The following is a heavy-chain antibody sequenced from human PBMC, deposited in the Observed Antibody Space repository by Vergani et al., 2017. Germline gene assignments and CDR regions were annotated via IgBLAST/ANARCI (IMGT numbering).Heavy chain of an antibody. Sequence: QVQLVQSGAEVKKPGSSVKVSCKASGGTFSSYAISWVRQAPGQGLEWMGGIIPIFGTANYAQKFQGRVTITADESTSTAYMELSSVTAADTAVYYCARVKMAHYYDSSLGFDPWGQGTLVTVSS. CDR1: GGTFSSYA. CDR3: ARVKMAHYYDSSLGFDP. J-gene: IGHJ5*02. V-gene: IGHV1-69*01. CDR2: IIPIFGTA. D-gene: IGHD3-22*01.